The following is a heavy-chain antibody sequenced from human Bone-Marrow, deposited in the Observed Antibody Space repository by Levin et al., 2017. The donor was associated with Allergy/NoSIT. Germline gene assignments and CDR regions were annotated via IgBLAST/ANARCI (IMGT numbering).Heavy chain of an antibody. V-gene: IGHV3-30-3*01. CDR3: ARGFCSGGSCHSLYYFDY. J-gene: IGHJ4*02. CDR2: ISSDGDKK. CDR1: GFTFRSFA. Sequence: GESLKISCEASGFTFRSFAMHWLRQPPGKGLEWVAVISSDGDKKYYGDSVKGRLIISRDDSASTVSLQMNSLRPEDTGIYYCARGFCSGGSCHSLYYFDYWGRGTLVTVSS. D-gene: IGHD2-15*01.